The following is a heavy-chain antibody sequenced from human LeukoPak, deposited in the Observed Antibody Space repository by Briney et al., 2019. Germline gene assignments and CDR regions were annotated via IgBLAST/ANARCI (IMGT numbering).Heavy chain of an antibody. CDR2: IYYSGST. CDR1: GGSISSYY. Sequence: SEALSLTCTVSGGSISSYYWSWIRQPPGEGLEWIGYIYYSGSTNYNPSLKSRVTISVDTSKNQFSLKLSSVTAADTAVYYCARAHDYSGSYFLFDYWGQGTLVTVSS. V-gene: IGHV4-59*01. D-gene: IGHD1-26*01. J-gene: IGHJ4*02. CDR3: ARAHDYSGSYFLFDY.